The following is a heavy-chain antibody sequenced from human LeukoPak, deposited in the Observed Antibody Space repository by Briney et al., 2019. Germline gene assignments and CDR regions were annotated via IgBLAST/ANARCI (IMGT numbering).Heavy chain of an antibody. D-gene: IGHD6-19*01. V-gene: IGHV3-23*01. J-gene: IGHJ5*02. CDR1: GFTFSSFA. CDR2: ISDSGGST. Sequence: GGSLRLSCAASGFTFSSFAMSWVRQAPGKGLQWVSAISDSGGSTYYTDSVKGRFTISRDNSKNTLYLQMNSLRAEDTAVYYCAKRGVAGPYNWFDPWGQGTLVTVSS. CDR3: AKRGVAGPYNWFDP.